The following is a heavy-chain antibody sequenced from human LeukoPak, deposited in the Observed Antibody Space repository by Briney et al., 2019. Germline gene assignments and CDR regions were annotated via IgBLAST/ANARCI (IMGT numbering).Heavy chain of an antibody. J-gene: IGHJ4*02. Sequence: GGSLRLSCAASGFTFSSYWMHWVRQAPGKGLVWVSGINSDGSSTNYADSVKGRFTISRDNAKNSLYLQMNSLRAEDTAVYYCASAMGAAAGPVDYWGQGTLVTVSS. D-gene: IGHD6-13*01. CDR1: GFTFSSYW. V-gene: IGHV3-74*01. CDR2: INSDGSST. CDR3: ASAMGAAAGPVDY.